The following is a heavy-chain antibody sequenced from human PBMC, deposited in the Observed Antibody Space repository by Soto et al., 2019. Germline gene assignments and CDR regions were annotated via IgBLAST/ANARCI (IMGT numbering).Heavy chain of an antibody. J-gene: IGHJ6*02. Sequence: HPGGSLRLSCAASGFTFDDYAMHWVRQAPGKGLEWVSGISWNSGSIGYADSVKGRFTISRDNAKNSLYLQMNSLRAEDTALYYCAKEGRDTAMDYYYYGMDVWGQGTTVTVSS. CDR3: AKEGRDTAMDYYYYGMDV. V-gene: IGHV3-9*01. CDR1: GFTFDDYA. CDR2: ISWNSGSI. D-gene: IGHD5-18*01.